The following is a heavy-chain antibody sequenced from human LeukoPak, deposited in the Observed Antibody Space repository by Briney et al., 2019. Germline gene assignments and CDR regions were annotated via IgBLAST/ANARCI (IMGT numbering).Heavy chain of an antibody. CDR2: IYYSGST. Sequence: SETLSLTCTVSGGSISSYYWSWIRQPPGKGLEWIGYIYYSGSTNYNPSLKSRVTISVDTSKNQFSLKLSSVTAADTAVYYCARAVVGMVTSYYYMDVWGKGTTVTASS. J-gene: IGHJ6*03. CDR1: GGSISSYY. V-gene: IGHV4-59*01. D-gene: IGHD5-18*01. CDR3: ARAVVGMVTSYYYMDV.